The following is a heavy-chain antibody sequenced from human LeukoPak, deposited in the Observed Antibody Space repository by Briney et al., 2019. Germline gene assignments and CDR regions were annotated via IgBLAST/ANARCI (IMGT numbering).Heavy chain of an antibody. V-gene: IGHV4-59*12. CDR2: IYYSGNT. D-gene: IGHD3-16*02. Sequence: SETLSLTCTVSGGSISSYYWSWIRQPPGKGLEWIGYIYYSGNTNYNPSLKSRVTISVDTSKNQFSLKLSSVTAADTAVYYCARDRNDYVWGSYRRYYYYMDVWGKGTTVTISS. CDR3: ARDRNDYVWGSYRRYYYYMDV. J-gene: IGHJ6*03. CDR1: GGSISSYY.